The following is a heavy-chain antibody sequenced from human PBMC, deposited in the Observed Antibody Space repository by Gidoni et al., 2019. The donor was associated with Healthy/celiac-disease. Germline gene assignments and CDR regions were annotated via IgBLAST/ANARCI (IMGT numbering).Heavy chain of an antibody. D-gene: IGHD3-22*01. J-gene: IGHJ4*02. CDR3: ARDGIVVVELLEYYFDY. V-gene: IGHV3-48*01. CDR2: ISSSSSTI. CDR1: GLTFSRYS. Sequence: EVQLVESGGGLVQPGGSLRLSCAASGLTFSRYSMNGVRQAPGKGLEWVSYISSSSSTIYYADSVKGRFTISRDNAKNSLYLQMNSLRAEDTAVYYCARDGIVVVELLEYYFDYWGQGTLVTVSS.